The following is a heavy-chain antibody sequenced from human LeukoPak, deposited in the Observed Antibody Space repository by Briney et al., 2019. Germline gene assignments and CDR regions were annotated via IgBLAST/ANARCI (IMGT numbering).Heavy chain of an antibody. J-gene: IGHJ6*03. CDR2: IHYSGST. CDR1: GGSISSYY. Sequence: SETLSLTCAVSGGSISSYYWSWIRQPPGKGLEWIGYIHYSGSTNYNPSLKSRVTISVDTSKNQFSLKLSSVTAADTAVYYCARTTEGGYTYGYFYYYYMDVWGKGTTVTISS. V-gene: IGHV4-59*01. D-gene: IGHD5-18*01. CDR3: ARTTEGGYTYGYFYYYYMDV.